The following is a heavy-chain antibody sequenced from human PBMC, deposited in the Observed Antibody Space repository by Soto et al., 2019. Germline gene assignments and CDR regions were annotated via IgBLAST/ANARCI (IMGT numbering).Heavy chain of an antibody. Sequence: EVQLVESGGDLVQPGGSLKLSCAASGFTFSGSSMHWVRQASGKGLEWLGRIRSKANSYATAYAASVTGRFTISRDDSKNTAYLQMNSLRTEDTAVYYCTRPYEAGEYWGQGTLVTVSS. CDR2: IRSKANSYAT. V-gene: IGHV3-73*02. CDR1: GFTFSGSS. D-gene: IGHD3-10*01. J-gene: IGHJ4*02. CDR3: TRPYEAGEY.